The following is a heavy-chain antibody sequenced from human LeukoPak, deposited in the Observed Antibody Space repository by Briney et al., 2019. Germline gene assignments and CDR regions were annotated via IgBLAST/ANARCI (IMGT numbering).Heavy chain of an antibody. CDR1: GYSFTTYW. CDR2: INPGDSDT. CDR3: AKIGTYAEFDY. J-gene: IGHJ4*02. D-gene: IGHD6-13*01. V-gene: IGHV5-51*01. Sequence: PGESLKISCKGSGYSFTTYWVGWVRQMPGKGLEWMGIINPGDSDTRYSPSFQGQVTISADNSISTAYLQWSSLKASDTAMYYCAKIGTYAEFDYWGQGSLVTVSS.